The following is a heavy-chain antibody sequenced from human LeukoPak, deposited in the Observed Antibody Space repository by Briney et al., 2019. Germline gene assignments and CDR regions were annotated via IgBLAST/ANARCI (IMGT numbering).Heavy chain of an antibody. CDR1: GFTVSSNS. J-gene: IGHJ4*02. Sequence: GGSLRLSCAASGFTVSSNSMSWVRQAPGKGLVWVSAIYTGGTTYYADSVKGRFTISRDNSKSTLYLQMNSLRAEDTAVYYCARDVAAPGGVYFDYWGQGTLVTVSS. CDR3: ARDVAAPGGVYFDY. V-gene: IGHV3-66*01. CDR2: IYTGGTT. D-gene: IGHD3-16*01.